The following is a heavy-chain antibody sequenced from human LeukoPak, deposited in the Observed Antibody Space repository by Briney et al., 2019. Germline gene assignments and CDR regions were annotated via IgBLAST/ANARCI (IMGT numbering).Heavy chain of an antibody. D-gene: IGHD3-10*01. V-gene: IGHV3-23*01. CDR3: AKGLLWFGESYYFDY. J-gene: IGHJ4*02. CDR1: GFTFSSYA. Sequence: GGSLRLSCAASGFTFSSYAMSWVRQAPGKGLEWVSAISGSGGSTYYADSVKGRFTISRDNSKNTLYLQMNSLRAEDTAVYYCAKGLLWFGESYYFDYWGQGTLVTVSS. CDR2: ISGSGGST.